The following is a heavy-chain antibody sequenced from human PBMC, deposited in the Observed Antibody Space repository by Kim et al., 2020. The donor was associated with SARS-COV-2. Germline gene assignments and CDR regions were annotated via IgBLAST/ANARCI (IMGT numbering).Heavy chain of an antibody. Sequence: SETLSLTCAVYGGSFSGYYWSWIRQPPGKGLEWIGEINHSGSTNYNPSLKSRVTISVDTSKNQFSLMLSSVTAADTAAYYCARVGGPLGYCSGGSCSYY. V-gene: IGHV4-34*01. CDR3: ARVGGPLGYCSGGSCSYY. CDR2: INHSGST. D-gene: IGHD2-15*01. J-gene: IGHJ6*03. CDR1: GGSFSGYY.